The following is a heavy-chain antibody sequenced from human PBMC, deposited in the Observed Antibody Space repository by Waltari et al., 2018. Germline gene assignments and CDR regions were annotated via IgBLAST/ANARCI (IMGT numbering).Heavy chain of an antibody. CDR2: INAGNGNT. CDR1: GYTFTSYA. D-gene: IGHD6-13*01. Sequence: QVQLVQSGAEVKKPGASVKVSCKASGYTFTSYAMHWVRQAPGQRLEWMGWINAGNGNTKYSQKFQGRVTITRDTSASTAYMELSSLRSEDTAVYYCAREGGIAAANDYWGQGTLVTVSS. V-gene: IGHV1-3*01. CDR3: AREGGIAAANDY. J-gene: IGHJ4*02.